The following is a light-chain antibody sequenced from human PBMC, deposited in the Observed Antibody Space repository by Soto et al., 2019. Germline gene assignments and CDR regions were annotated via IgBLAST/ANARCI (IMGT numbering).Light chain of an antibody. CDR2: GAS. V-gene: IGKV3-15*01. CDR3: QQYDNWPRT. CDR1: QSVRSN. Sequence: EKVITQSPATLSVSPGERATLSCRASQSVRSNLAWYQQKPGQPPRLLIYGASTRATGIPSRFSGSGSGTEFTLTISSLKSEDFAVYYCQQYDNWPRTFGQGTKVDIK. J-gene: IGKJ1*01.